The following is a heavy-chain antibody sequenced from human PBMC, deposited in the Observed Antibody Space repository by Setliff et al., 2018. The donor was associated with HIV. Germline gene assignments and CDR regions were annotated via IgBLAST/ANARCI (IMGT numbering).Heavy chain of an antibody. CDR1: GGAFSGYA. V-gene: IGHV1-69*10. CDR2: LIPILGIA. J-gene: IGHJ3*02. CDR3: AKGYYHDSRGYPTGPAFDI. D-gene: IGHD3-22*01. Sequence: SVKVSCKASGGAFSGYALSWVRQAPGQGLEWMGGLIPILGIAQYAQKFHGRVTISADTSTTTAYLEVSSLRSEDTAVYHCAKGYYHDSRGYPTGPAFDIWGQGTMVTVSS.